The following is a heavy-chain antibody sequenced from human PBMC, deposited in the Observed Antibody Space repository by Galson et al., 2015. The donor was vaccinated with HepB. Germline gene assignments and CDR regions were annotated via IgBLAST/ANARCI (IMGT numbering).Heavy chain of an antibody. Sequence: SLRLSCAASGFTLSSYWMSWVRQAPGKGLVWVSRITNDGSTTNYADSVKGRFTISRDNAKNSLYLQMNSLRAEDTAVYYCARDALLNPYSSSWYHGMDVWGQGTTVTVSS. D-gene: IGHD6-13*01. V-gene: IGHV3-74*01. CDR2: ITNDGSTT. J-gene: IGHJ6*02. CDR1: GFTLSSYW. CDR3: ARDALLNPYSSSWYHGMDV.